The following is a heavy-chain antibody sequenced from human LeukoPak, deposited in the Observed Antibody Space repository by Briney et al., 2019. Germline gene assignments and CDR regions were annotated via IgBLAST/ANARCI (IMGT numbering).Heavy chain of an antibody. V-gene: IGHV3-23*01. D-gene: IGHD3-10*01. CDR2: ISGSGGST. CDR1: GFTFSNHG. CDR3: AKGYVLLWFGELNPRNDY. Sequence: RTGGTLRLSCAASGFTFSNHGMNWVRQAPGKGLEWVSAISGSGGSTYYADSVKGRFTISRDNSKNTLYLQMNSLRAEDTAVYYCAKGYVLLWFGELNPRNDYWGQGTLVTVSS. J-gene: IGHJ4*02.